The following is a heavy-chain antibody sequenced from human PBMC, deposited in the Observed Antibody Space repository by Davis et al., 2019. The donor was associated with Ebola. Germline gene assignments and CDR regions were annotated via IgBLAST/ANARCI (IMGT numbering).Heavy chain of an antibody. V-gene: IGHV3-49*04. D-gene: IGHD6-13*01. Sequence: GESLKISCIGDGFTFGDYAMNWVRRAPGKGLEWVGFIRSKAYGGKTQYAASVKGRFTISRDDSKSIAYLQMNSLKTEDTAVYYCTRDLKQPPPSYYYGMDVWGQGTTVTVSS. CDR3: TRDLKQPPPSYYYGMDV. CDR2: IRSKAYGGKT. CDR1: GFTFGDYA. J-gene: IGHJ6*02.